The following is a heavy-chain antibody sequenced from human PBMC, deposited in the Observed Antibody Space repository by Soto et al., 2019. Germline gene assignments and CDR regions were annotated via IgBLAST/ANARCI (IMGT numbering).Heavy chain of an antibody. V-gene: IGHV4-59*08. Sequence: PSETLSLTCTVSGGSISSYYWSWIRQPPGKGLEWIGYIYYSGSTNYNPSLKSQVTISVDTSKNQFSLKLSSVTAADTAVYYCAREQAKGGYYYYGMDVWGQGTTVTVSS. D-gene: IGHD1-26*01. CDR2: IYYSGST. J-gene: IGHJ6*02. CDR1: GGSISSYY. CDR3: AREQAKGGYYYYGMDV.